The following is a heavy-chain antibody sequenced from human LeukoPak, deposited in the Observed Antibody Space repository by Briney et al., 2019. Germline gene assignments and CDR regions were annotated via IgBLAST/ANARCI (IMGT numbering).Heavy chain of an antibody. D-gene: IGHD3-16*02. CDR2: IVVGSGNT. CDR1: GFTFTSSA. J-gene: IGHJ4*02. V-gene: IGHV1-58*02. Sequence: TSVKVSCKASGFTFTSSAMQWVRQARGQRLEWIGWIVVGSGNTNYAQKFQERVTITRDMSTSTAYMELSSLRSEDTAVYYCAADRGATYHDYVWGSYRTYYFDYWGQGTLVTVSS. CDR3: AADRGATYHDYVWGSYRTYYFDY.